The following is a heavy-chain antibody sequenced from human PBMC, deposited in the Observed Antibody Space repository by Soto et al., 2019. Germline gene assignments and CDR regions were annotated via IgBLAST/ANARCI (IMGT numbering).Heavy chain of an antibody. V-gene: IGHV3-43*01. CDR3: AKVSDGSYEGDADY. CDR1: GFTFDDYT. J-gene: IGHJ4*02. CDR2: ISWDGGST. Sequence: GGSLRLSCAASGFTFDDYTMHWVRQAPGKGLEWVSLISWDGGSTYYADSVKGRFTISRDNSKNSLYLQMNSLRTEDTALYYCAKVSDGSYEGDADYWGQGTLVTVSS. D-gene: IGHD1-26*01.